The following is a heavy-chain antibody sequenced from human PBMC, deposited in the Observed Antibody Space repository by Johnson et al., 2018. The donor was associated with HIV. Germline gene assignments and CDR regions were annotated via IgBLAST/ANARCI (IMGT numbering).Heavy chain of an antibody. J-gene: IGHJ3*02. CDR1: GFTFSNAW. D-gene: IGHD7-27*01. Sequence: MLLVESGGGLVKPGGSLRLSCAASGFTFSNAWMSWVRQAPGKGLEWVGRIKSKTDGGTTDYAAPVKGRFTISRDDSKNTLYLQMNSLKTEDTAVYYCARDGRWGSRDAFDIWGQGTMVTVSS. CDR3: ARDGRWGSRDAFDI. CDR2: IKSKTDGGTT. V-gene: IGHV3-15*01.